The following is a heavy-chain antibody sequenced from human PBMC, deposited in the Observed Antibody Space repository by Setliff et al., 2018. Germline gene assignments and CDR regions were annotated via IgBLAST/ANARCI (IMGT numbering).Heavy chain of an antibody. D-gene: IGHD3-3*01. J-gene: IGHJ4*02. V-gene: IGHV4-38-2*01. CDR3: ARGRSNFWGYYFDY. CDR2: IYHSGST. CDR1: GYSISSAYY. Sequence: PSETLSLTCAVSGYSISSAYYWGWIRQPPGKGLEWIGSIYHSGSTYYNPSLKSRVTISVDTSKNQFSLKLSSVTAADTAVYYCARGRSNFWGYYFDYWGQGTLVTVSS.